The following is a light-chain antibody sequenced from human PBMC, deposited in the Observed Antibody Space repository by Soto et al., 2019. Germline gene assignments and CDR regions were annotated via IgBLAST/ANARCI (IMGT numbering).Light chain of an antibody. CDR3: ATWDTGLSAVV. V-gene: IGLV1-51*01. CDR2: DDD. CDR1: NSNIGENF. Sequence: QSVLTQPPSVSAAPGQRVTISCSGSNSNIGENFVSWYRQLPGTAPELLIYDDDKRPSEIPDRFSGSKSGTSATLGITELQTGDEADYYCATWDTGLSAVVIGGGTKVTVL. J-gene: IGLJ3*02.